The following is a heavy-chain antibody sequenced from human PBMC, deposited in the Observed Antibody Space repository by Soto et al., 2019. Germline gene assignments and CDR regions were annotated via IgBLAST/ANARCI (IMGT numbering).Heavy chain of an antibody. CDR3: ARGDYYGDLWYFDL. CDR1: GYTFTSYD. J-gene: IGHJ2*01. CDR2: MNPNSGNT. V-gene: IGHV1-8*01. D-gene: IGHD4-17*01. Sequence: ASVKVSCKASGYTFTSYDINWVRQATGQGLEWMGWMNPNSGNTGYSQKFQGRVTMTRNTSMSTAYMELSSLRSEDTAVYYCARGDYYGDLWYFDLWGRGTLVTVSS.